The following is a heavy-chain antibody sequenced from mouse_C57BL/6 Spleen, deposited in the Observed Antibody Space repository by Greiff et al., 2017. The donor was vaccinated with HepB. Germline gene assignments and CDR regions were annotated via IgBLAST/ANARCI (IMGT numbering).Heavy chain of an antibody. V-gene: IGHV3-6*01. CDR1: GYSFTSGYY. J-gene: IGHJ4*01. CDR2: ISYDGSN. CDR3: ARDEDEGMDV. Sequence: EVQLQQSGPGLVKPSQSLSLTCSVTGYSFTSGYYWYWNRQPPGNILEWMGYISYDGSNNYNPSFKNRISLTRDTSKNQLFLKLSSVTTEDTATYYGARDEDEGMDVWGQGTSVTVSS.